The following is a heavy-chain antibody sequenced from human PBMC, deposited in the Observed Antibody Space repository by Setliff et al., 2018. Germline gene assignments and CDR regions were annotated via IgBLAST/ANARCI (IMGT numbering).Heavy chain of an antibody. V-gene: IGHV3-73*01. CDR1: GFTFSGSE. CDR3: LLPCTSGWYNWVDP. D-gene: IGHD6-19*01. J-gene: IGHJ5*02. Sequence: PGESLKISCAASGFTFSGSEIHWVRQASGKGLEWVGRIRSKADKYATDYGASAKGRFITSRDDSKKTAYLQMSSLRAEDTAMYYCLLPCTSGWYNWVDPWGQGTLVTVSS. CDR2: IRSKADKYAT.